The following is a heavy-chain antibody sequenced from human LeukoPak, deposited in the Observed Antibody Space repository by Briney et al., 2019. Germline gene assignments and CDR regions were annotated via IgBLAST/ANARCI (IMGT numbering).Heavy chain of an antibody. D-gene: IGHD5-12*01. CDR2: MNPNSGNT. Sequence: ASVKVSCKASGYTFTSYDINWVRQATGQGLEWMGWMNPNSGNTGYAQKFQGRVTMTRNTSISTAYMELNSLRSEDTAVYYCARGPPRWLRLLWGNAFDIWGQGTMVTVSS. J-gene: IGHJ3*02. CDR3: ARGPPRWLRLLWGNAFDI. CDR1: GYTFTSYD. V-gene: IGHV1-8*01.